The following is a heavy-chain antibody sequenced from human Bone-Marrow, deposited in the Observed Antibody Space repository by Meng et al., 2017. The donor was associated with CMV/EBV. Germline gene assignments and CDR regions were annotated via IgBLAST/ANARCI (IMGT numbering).Heavy chain of an antibody. CDR3: ARTLNYYDSSGYYLY. Sequence: SGHTFASYGISWVRHAAGQGLERMGWISAYNGNTSRAQKLQGRVTETTDTSASTAYMELRSLRSDDTAVYYWARTLNYYDSSGYYLYWGQGTLVTVSS. CDR2: ISAYNGNT. J-gene: IGHJ4*02. CDR1: GHTFASYG. D-gene: IGHD3-22*01. V-gene: IGHV1-18*01.